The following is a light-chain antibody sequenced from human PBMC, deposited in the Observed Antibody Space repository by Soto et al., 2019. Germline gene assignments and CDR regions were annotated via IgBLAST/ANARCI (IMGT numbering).Light chain of an antibody. CDR1: ETVSTN. CDR3: QQYSNWPPAIT. CDR2: GSS. Sequence: EIVLTQSPATLSVSPGERPTLSCRATETVSTNLAWFQRKAGQPPXXLXXGSSTRATGVPDRFSGSGSGTEFALIISSLQSEDVAVYYCQQYSNWPPAITFGQGTRLEIK. V-gene: IGKV3-15*01. J-gene: IGKJ5*01.